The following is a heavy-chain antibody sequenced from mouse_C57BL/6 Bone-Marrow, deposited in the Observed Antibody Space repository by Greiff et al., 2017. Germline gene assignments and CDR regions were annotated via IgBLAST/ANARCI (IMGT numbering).Heavy chain of an antibody. CDR1: GFNIKNTY. J-gene: IGHJ1*03. Sequence: VQLQQSVAELVRPGASVKLSCTASGFNIKNTYMHWVKQRPEQGLEWIGRIDPANGNTKYAPKFQGKATITADTSSNTAYLQLTSLTSEDTAISDGVSRYYGGRHWYFDVWGTGTTVTVSA. V-gene: IGHV14-3*01. CDR2: IDPANGNT. CDR3: VSRYYGGRHWYFDV. D-gene: IGHD1-1*01.